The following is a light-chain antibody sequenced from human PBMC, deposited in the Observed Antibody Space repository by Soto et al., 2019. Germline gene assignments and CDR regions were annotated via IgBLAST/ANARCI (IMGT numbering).Light chain of an antibody. CDR1: SSNIGAGYD. J-gene: IGLJ1*01. V-gene: IGLV1-40*01. Sequence: QSVLTQPPSVSGAPGQRVTISCTGSSSNIGAGYDVHWYQQLPGTAPKLLISGNSNRPSGVPDRFSGSKSGTSASLAITGLQAEDEADYYCQSYASSLSGFYVFGTGTKLTVL. CDR2: GNS. CDR3: QSYASSLSGFYV.